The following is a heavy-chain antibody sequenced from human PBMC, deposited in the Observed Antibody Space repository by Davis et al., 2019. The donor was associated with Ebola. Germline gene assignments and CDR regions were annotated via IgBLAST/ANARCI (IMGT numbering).Heavy chain of an antibody. Sequence: GESLKISCKGSGYYFPNSWIGWVRQIPGKGLEWMGIIYPGDSTTTYSPSSQGQVTISVDKSITTAYLQWSSLKASDSAMYYCARQFSSTGAYWGQGTLVTVSS. CDR1: GYYFPNSW. CDR2: IYPGDSTT. D-gene: IGHD6-19*01. J-gene: IGHJ4*02. V-gene: IGHV5-51*01. CDR3: ARQFSSTGAY.